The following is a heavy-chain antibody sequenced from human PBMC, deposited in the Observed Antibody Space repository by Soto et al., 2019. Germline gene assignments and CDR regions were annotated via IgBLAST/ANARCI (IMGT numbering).Heavy chain of an antibody. CDR3: ARGLSSPSAAGV. CDR1: GGSVSSGGNY. D-gene: IGHD6-6*01. J-gene: IGHJ4*02. Sequence: QLQLQESGPGLVKPSETLSLTCAVPGGSVSSGGNYWGWIRQSPGKGLEWIGSVHDTGTTHYNPSLTSRVTISVDTSKNQFSLNVNSVTAADTAVYYCARGLSSPSAAGVWGQGTLVTGSS. V-gene: IGHV4-39*01. CDR2: VHDTGTT.